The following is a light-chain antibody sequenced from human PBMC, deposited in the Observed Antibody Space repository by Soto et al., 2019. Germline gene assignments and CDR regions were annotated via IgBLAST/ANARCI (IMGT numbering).Light chain of an antibody. Sequence: EIVLKQSPGTLSLSPGERATLSCRASQSVRSIYLAWYQQIPGQAPRLLIYGAVSRATGIPDRFSGSGSGTDFTLTINRLEPEDSAVYYCQQYGSSPPLTFGGGTKVEIK. CDR2: GAV. CDR1: QSVRSIY. V-gene: IGKV3-20*01. J-gene: IGKJ4*01. CDR3: QQYGSSPPLT.